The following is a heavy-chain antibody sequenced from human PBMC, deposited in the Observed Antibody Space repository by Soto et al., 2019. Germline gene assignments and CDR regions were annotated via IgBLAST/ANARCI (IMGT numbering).Heavy chain of an antibody. V-gene: IGHV1-2*02. CDR2: INPKNGGI. CDR3: VRGRSVLYLDL. Sequence: ASVKVSCKSSGYTFTDFYIHWVRQVPGQGLEWVGWINPKNGGINYAQKFQGRVTMISDTSVITAYMDLNRVSFDESAIYYYVRGRSVLYLDLWGRGPQV. J-gene: IGHJ2*01. CDR1: GYTFTDFY.